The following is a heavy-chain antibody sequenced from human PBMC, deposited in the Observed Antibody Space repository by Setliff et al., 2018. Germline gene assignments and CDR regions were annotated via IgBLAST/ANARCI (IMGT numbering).Heavy chain of an antibody. J-gene: IGHJ4*02. D-gene: IGHD3-16*01. CDR3: AKLPNYVWGSPVDY. CDR1: GASITNINYY. V-gene: IGHV4-39*01. CDR2: IFYSGRT. Sequence: LSLTCTVSGASITNINYYWGLIRQPPGKGLEWIGSIFYSGRTFYNPSLKSRVTISVDTSKNQFSLTLSSVTAADTAVYYCAKLPNYVWGSPVDYWGQGTLVTVSS.